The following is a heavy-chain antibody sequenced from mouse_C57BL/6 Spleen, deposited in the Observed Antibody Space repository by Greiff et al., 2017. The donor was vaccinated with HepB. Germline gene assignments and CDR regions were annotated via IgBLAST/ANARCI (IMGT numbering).Heavy chain of an antibody. J-gene: IGHJ4*01. CDR2: IHPNSGST. CDR3: ARYQTTVVDYYAMDY. CDR1: GYTFTSYW. Sequence: QVQLQQSGAELVKPGASVKLSCKASGYTFTSYWMHWVKQRPGQGLEWIGMIHPNSGSTNYNEKFKSKATLTVDKSSSTAYMQLSSLTSEDSAVYYCARYQTTVVDYYAMDYWGQGTSVTVSS. D-gene: IGHD1-1*01. V-gene: IGHV1-64*01.